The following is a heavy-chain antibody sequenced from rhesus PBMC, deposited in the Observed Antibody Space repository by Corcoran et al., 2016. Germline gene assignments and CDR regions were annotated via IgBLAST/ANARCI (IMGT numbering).Heavy chain of an antibody. Sequence: EVQLVQSGAEVKKPGSSVKVSCTASGYTFIDYYLNWVRQVPGKGLEWMGRVDPEDGEAIHAQKFQDRVTITADTSTDTAYMELNSLRSEDTALYYCATAAFDYWGQGVPVTVSS. CDR1: GYTFIDYY. V-gene: IGHV1-111*02. CDR2: VDPEDGEA. J-gene: IGHJ4*01. CDR3: ATAAFDY.